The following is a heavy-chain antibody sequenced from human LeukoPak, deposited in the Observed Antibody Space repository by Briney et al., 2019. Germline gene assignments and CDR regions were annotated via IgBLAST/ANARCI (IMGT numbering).Heavy chain of an antibody. D-gene: IGHD3-16*01. V-gene: IGHV3-30*18. Sequence: PGRSLRLSCAASGFTFSSYGMHWVRQAPGKGLEWVAVISYDGSNKYYADSVKGRFTISRDNSKNTLYLQMNSLRAEDTAVYYCAKDLPPWVTMITFGGVSFDYWGQGTLVTVSS. J-gene: IGHJ4*02. CDR2: ISYDGSNK. CDR1: GFTFSSYG. CDR3: AKDLPPWVTMITFGGVSFDY.